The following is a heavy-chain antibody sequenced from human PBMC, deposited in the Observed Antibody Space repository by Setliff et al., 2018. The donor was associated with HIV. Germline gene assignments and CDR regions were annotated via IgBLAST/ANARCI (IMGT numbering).Heavy chain of an antibody. Sequence: PGGSLRLSCATSGFILSDYYMDWVRQAPGKGLEWVGRTRNKAYGYTSEYAASVQGRFTISRDDSKNMAYLQMNSLRTEDTAIYYCTRHRGSFDYWGLGTLVTVSS. D-gene: IGHD1-26*01. V-gene: IGHV3-72*01. CDR2: TRNKAYGYTS. CDR3: TRHRGSFDY. J-gene: IGHJ4*02. CDR1: GFILSDYY.